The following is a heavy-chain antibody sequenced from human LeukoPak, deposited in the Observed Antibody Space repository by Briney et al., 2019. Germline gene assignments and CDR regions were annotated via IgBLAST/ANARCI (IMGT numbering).Heavy chain of an antibody. CDR2: ISGSGGTK. V-gene: IGHV3-23*01. D-gene: IGHD6-13*01. CDR3: AKASSSWYSDFDY. CDR1: GFTFSSYA. J-gene: IGHJ4*02. Sequence: PGGSLRLSCAASGFTFSSYAMSWVRQAPGKGLEWVSVISGSGGTKYYADSVKGRFTISRDNSKTTLYLQMNSLRAEDTAAYYCAKASSSWYSDFDYWGRGTLVTVSS.